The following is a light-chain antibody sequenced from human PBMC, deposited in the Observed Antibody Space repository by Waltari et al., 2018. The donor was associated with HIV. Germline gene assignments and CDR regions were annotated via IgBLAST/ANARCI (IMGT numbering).Light chain of an antibody. V-gene: IGKV4-1*01. CDR1: QSILYSSRNANY. J-gene: IGKJ1*01. CDR2: WAS. Sequence: DIVMTQSPHSLALSLGERATINCKSSQSILYSSRNANYLAWYQQKPGQSPKLLIYWASSRASGVPDRFSGSGSRTDFTLSISSLQSEDVAVYFCQQYYSTPPTFGQGTRVEIK. CDR3: QQYYSTPPT.